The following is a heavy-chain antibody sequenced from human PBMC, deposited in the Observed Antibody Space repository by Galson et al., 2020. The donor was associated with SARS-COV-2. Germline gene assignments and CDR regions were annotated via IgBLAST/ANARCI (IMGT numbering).Heavy chain of an antibody. CDR1: EFTFSSYS. J-gene: IGHJ4*01. CDR3: TRERGYSYGYSDY. Sequence: GESLKISCAASEFTFSSYSMNWVRQAPGKGLEWVSSISGTSTNIYYAASVKGRFTISRDNAKNSLYLQMNSLGTEDTAVYYCTRERGYSYGYSDYWGQGTLVTVSS. CDR2: ISGTSTNI. V-gene: IGHV3-21*06. D-gene: IGHD5-18*01.